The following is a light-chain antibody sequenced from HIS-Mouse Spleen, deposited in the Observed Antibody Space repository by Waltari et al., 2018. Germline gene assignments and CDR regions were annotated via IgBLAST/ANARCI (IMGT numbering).Light chain of an antibody. Sequence: QSALTQPASVSGSPGQSITISCTGTSRDFGSYNLVSWYQQHPGKAPKLMIYEGSKRPSGVSNRFSGSKSGNMASLTISGLQAEDEADYYCCSYAGSSTWVFGGGTKLTVL. CDR2: EGS. V-gene: IGLV2-23*01. CDR1: SRDFGSYNL. CDR3: CSYAGSSTWV. J-gene: IGLJ3*02.